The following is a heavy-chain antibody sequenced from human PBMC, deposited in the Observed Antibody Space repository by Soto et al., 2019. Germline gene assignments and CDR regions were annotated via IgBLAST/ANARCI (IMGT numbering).Heavy chain of an antibody. J-gene: IGHJ6*02. D-gene: IGHD2-2*03. CDR3: ARLNGYCISTNCHGHYGMDV. V-gene: IGHV4-39*01. CDR2: IYSSENT. CDR1: GGSVSSSSYS. Sequence: QTLSLTCTVSGGSVSSSSYSWGWIRQSPGKGLEWIGTIYSSENTYYNPSLLSRVTISVDTSKNEFSLRLSSVTAADTAVYYCARLNGYCISTNCHGHYGMDVWGQGTTVTVS.